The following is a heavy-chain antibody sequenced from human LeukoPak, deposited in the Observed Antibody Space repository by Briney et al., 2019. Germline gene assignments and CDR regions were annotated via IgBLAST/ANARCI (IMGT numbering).Heavy chain of an antibody. J-gene: IGHJ4*02. CDR3: ASTRQNSYFDY. CDR1: GFTFSSYW. Sequence: GSLRLSCAASGFTFSSYWMSWVRQAPGKGLEWIGSIYYSGSTYYNPSLKSRVTISVDTSKNQFSLKLGSVTAADTAVYYCASTRQNSYFDYWGQGTLVTVSS. V-gene: IGHV4-39*01. CDR2: IYYSGST. D-gene: IGHD1-7*01.